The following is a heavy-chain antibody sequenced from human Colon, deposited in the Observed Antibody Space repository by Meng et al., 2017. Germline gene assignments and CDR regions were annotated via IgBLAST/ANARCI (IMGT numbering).Heavy chain of an antibody. D-gene: IGHD6-25*01. CDR1: GGSTSSGSYY. Sequence: SETLSPTCTVLGGSTSSGSYYWSWIRQPAGKGPEWIGRIHTSGSTNYNPSLKSPVTISVDTSKNQFSLNLSSATAADTAVYYCAGGAAVALDYWGQGTLVTVSS. CDR3: AGGAAVALDY. V-gene: IGHV4-61*02. CDR2: IHTSGST. J-gene: IGHJ4*02.